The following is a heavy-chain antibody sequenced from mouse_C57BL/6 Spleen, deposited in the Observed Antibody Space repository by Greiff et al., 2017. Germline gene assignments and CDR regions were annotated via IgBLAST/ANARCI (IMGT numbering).Heavy chain of an antibody. CDR1: GYTFTGYW. D-gene: IGHD4-1*01. CDR2: INPGSGGT. CDR3: ALTGTFAY. Sequence: QLPQSGAELMKPGASVKLSCKATGYTFTGYWIEWVKQRPGQGLEWIGVINPGSGGTNYNEKFKGKATLTADKSSSTAYMQLSSLTSEDAAVYCCALTGTFAYWGQGTLVTVSA. J-gene: IGHJ3*01. V-gene: IGHV1-54*01.